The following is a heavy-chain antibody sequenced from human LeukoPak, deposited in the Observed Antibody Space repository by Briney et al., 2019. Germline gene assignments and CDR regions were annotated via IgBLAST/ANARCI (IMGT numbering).Heavy chain of an antibody. CDR2: VNHSGYT. Sequence: PGDCLSLTCGVSGTSFTSYYWSWIRQTPGKGLEWIGEVNHSGYTNMNPSLKSRVTISVDTSKNQFSLMMTSVTAADTAVYFCARMTKGHDYWGQGTLVTVSS. V-gene: IGHV4-34*01. D-gene: IGHD4-11*01. J-gene: IGHJ4*02. CDR3: ARMTKGHDY. CDR1: GTSFTSYY.